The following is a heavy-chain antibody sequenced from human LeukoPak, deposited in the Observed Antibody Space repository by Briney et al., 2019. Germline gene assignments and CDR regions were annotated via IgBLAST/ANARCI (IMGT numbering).Heavy chain of an antibody. J-gene: IGHJ4*02. D-gene: IGHD1-26*01. V-gene: IGHV3-7*01. Sequence: GGSLRLSCAASGFTFSSYWMSWVRQAPGKGLEWVANIKEDGSEKYYVDSVKGRFTISRDNAKNSLYLQMNSLRAEDTAVYYCASVPPRVSYYEFDCWGQGTLVTVSS. CDR1: GFTFSSYW. CDR3: ASVPPRVSYYEFDC. CDR2: IKEDGSEK.